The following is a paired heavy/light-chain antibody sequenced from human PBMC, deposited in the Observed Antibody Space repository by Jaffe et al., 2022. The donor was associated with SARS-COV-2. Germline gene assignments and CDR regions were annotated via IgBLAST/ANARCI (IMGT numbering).Light chain of an antibody. CDR2: GNS. Sequence: QSVLTQPPSASGTPGQRVTISCSGSSSNIGSNPVKWYQQLPGTAPKLLIYGNSQRPSGVPDRFSGSKSGTSASLAISGLQSEDEADYYCAAWDDSLSGPMFGGGTKMTVL. V-gene: IGLV1-44*01. CDR3: AAWDDSLSGPM. CDR1: SSNIGSNP. J-gene: IGLJ3*02.
Heavy chain of an antibody. CDR2: ISGSGGTI. CDR3: ASEHYDSRCCNFDY. J-gene: IGHJ4*02. D-gene: IGHD3-22*01. Sequence: QVQLVASGGGLVKPGGSLRLSCAASGFSFSHNYMSWIRQAPGKELEWLSYISGSGGTINYANSVKGRFTISRDNAKNSLYLQMNSLRAEDTAVYYCASEHYDSRCCNFDYWGQGALVTVSS. CDR1: GFSFSHNY. V-gene: IGHV3-11*01.